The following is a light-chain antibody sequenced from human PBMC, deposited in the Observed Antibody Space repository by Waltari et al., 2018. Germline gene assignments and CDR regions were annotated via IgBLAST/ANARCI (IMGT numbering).Light chain of an antibody. CDR1: QNISIY. V-gene: IGKV1-39*01. CDR3: QQANSFPIT. CDR2: ASS. J-gene: IGKJ5*01. Sequence: DIQMTQSPSSLSASLGDRVTITCRASQNISIYLNWYQHKPGKAPKLLIYASSSCQSGVPSRFSGSGSGTDFTLTISSLQPEDFATYYCQQANSFPITFGQGTRLEIK.